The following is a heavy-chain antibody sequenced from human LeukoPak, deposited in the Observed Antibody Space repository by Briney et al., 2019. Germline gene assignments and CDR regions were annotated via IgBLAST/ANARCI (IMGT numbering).Heavy chain of an antibody. CDR3: ASGGSYYGYFDY. CDR2: IYYSVST. J-gene: IGHJ4*02. V-gene: IGHV4-59*01. D-gene: IGHD1-26*01. Sequence: SETLSLTCTVSGGSISRYYWGWIRQPPGKGLEWIGYIYYSVSTNYNPSPKRRVTISVDASKNQFSLKLSSVTAADTAVYYCASGGSYYGYFDYWGQGTLVTVSS. CDR1: GGSISRYY.